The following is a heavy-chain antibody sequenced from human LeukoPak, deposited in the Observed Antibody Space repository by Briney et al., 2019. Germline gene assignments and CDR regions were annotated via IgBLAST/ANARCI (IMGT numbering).Heavy chain of an antibody. CDR1: GFSVSSNY. D-gene: IGHD1-26*01. CDR2: IYSGGST. Sequence: SGGSLRLSCAASGFSVSSNYMSWVRQAPGKGLEWVSVIYSGGSTYYADSVKGRFTISRDNSKNTLYLQMNSLRAEDTAVYYCATDGRLGANIHRPFADWAQGTLFSVSS. J-gene: IGHJ4*02. V-gene: IGHV3-66*02. CDR3: ATDGRLGANIHRPFAD.